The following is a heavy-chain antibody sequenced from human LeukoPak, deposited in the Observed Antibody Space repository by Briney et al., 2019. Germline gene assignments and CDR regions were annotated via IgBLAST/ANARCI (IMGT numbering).Heavy chain of an antibody. CDR3: AKERDGYTHSSY. CDR2: ISGSGGST. V-gene: IGHV3-23*01. D-gene: IGHD5-24*01. CDR1: GFTFSSYS. J-gene: IGHJ4*02. Sequence: GGSLRLSCAASGFTFSSYSMNWVRQAPGKGLEWVSAISGSGGSTYYADSVKGRFTISRDNSKNTLYLQMNSLRAEDTAVYYCAKERDGYTHSSYWGQGTLVTVSS.